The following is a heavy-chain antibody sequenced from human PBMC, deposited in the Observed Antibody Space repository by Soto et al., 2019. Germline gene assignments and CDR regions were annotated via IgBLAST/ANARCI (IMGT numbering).Heavy chain of an antibody. CDR2: ISGNVGST. Sequence: GGSLRLSCAVSGFSFSSGAMRWVRQAPGEGLEWVCGISGNVGSTHYETSVKGRVTISIDNSKNKVFVELNSLRAEDTAIYYCAKADASGYNSLLFDFWGQGTLVTVSS. CDR3: AKADASGYNSLLFDF. V-gene: IGHV3-23*01. CDR1: GFSFSSGA. D-gene: IGHD3-22*01. J-gene: IGHJ4*02.